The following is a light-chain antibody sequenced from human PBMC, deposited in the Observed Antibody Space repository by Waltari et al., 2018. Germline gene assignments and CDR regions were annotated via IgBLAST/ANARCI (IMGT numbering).Light chain of an antibody. V-gene: IGKV3-11*01. Sequence: SCRASQSVGTYLAWYHQKSGQTPRPLIYDASNRATGIPARFSGSGSGTDFTLTISSLDPEDFAIYYCQQRGSWPLTVGGGTKLEI. J-gene: IGKJ4*01. CDR1: QSVGTY. CDR2: DAS. CDR3: QQRGSWPLT.